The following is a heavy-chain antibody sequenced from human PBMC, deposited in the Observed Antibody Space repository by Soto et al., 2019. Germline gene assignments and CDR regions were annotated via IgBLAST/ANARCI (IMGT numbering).Heavy chain of an antibody. J-gene: IGHJ6*02. CDR2: INSDGSST. Sequence: GSLTHSCAASGFTLNSYRIHWVRQAPRKGLVWVSRINSDGSSTSYADSVKGRFTISRDNAKNTLYLQMNSLRAEDTAVYYCASMVRGVIITTCGMDVWGQGTTVTVSS. CDR3: ASMVRGVIITTCGMDV. V-gene: IGHV3-74*01. CDR1: GFTLNSYR. D-gene: IGHD3-10*01.